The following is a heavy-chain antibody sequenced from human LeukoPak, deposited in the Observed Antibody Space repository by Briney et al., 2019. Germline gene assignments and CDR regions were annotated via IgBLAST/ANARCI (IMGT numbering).Heavy chain of an antibody. Sequence: ASVKVSCKASGGTFSNYATNWVRQAPGQGLEWMGGITPIFGTANYVQKFQGRVTITADESTSTAYMELSRLRSEDTAIYYCARASSDDTAMATPFAYWGQGTLVTVSS. CDR3: ARASSDDTAMATPFAY. D-gene: IGHD5-18*01. CDR2: ITPIFGTA. CDR1: GGTFSNYA. J-gene: IGHJ4*02. V-gene: IGHV1-69*01.